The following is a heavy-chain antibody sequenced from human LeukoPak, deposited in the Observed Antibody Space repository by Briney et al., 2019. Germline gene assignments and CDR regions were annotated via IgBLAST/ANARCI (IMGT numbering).Heavy chain of an antibody. CDR2: ISSSSSTI. CDR1: GFTFSSYS. Sequence: GGSLRLSCAASGFTFSSYSMNWVRQAPGKGLEWVSYISSSSSTIYYADSVKGRFTISRDNAKNSLYLQMNSLRAEDTAVYYCAREPPSFDWLFSVGHQRDRAQANDAFDIWGQGTMVTVSS. D-gene: IGHD3-9*01. J-gene: IGHJ3*02. CDR3: AREPPSFDWLFSVGHQRDRAQANDAFDI. V-gene: IGHV3-48*01.